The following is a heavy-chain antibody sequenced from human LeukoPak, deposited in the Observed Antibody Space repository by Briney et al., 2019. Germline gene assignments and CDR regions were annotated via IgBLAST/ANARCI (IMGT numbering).Heavy chain of an antibody. J-gene: IGHJ4*02. CDR3: AKSPKTGFLFDY. Sequence: AGSLRCSCAASGFTVSSNYMSWVGQAPGKGLEWVSVIYGGVNTVYADSVQGRFTISRDNSKNTLYHQMSSLRAEDTAVYYCAKSPKTGFLFDYWGKGTLVTVSS. CDR1: GFTVSSNY. CDR2: IYGGVNT. V-gene: IGHV3-66*01. D-gene: IGHD1-1*01.